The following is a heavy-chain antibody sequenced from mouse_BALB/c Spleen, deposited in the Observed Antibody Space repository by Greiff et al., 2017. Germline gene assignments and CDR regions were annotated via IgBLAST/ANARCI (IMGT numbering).Heavy chain of an antibody. CDR3: ARQEVSFDY. V-gene: IGHV5-6*01. D-gene: IGHD6-2*01. Sequence: EVHLVESGGDLVKPGGSLKLSCAASGFTFSSYGMSWVRQTPDKRLEWVATISSGGSYTYYPDSVKGRFTISRDNAKNTLYLQMSSLKSEDTAMYYCARQEVSFDYWGQGTTLTVSS. CDR2: ISSGGSYT. CDR1: GFTFSSYG. J-gene: IGHJ2*01.